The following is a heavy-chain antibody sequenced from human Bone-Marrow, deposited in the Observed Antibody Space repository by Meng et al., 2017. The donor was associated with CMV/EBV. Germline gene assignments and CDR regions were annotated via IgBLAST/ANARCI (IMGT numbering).Heavy chain of an antibody. CDR1: RFTFSTYW. CDR3: ARDARDSSGDYFDY. Sequence: EGHLVESGGGLVQPGGSLRLSCAASRFTFSTYWMHWVRQAPGKGLVWVSRINSDVSSTNYADSVKGRFTISRDNAKNTLYLQMNRLRAEDTAVYYCARDARDSSGDYFDYWGQGTLVTVSS. D-gene: IGHD6-19*01. V-gene: IGHV3-74*01. CDR2: INSDVSST. J-gene: IGHJ4*02.